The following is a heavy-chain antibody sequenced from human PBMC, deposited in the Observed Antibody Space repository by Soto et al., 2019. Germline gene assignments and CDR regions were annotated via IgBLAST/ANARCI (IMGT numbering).Heavy chain of an antibody. CDR3: ATGGGQSYGEFEF. CDR2: ISRYNGNT. V-gene: IGHV1-18*01. J-gene: IGHJ4*02. D-gene: IGHD2-8*02. Sequence: QVQLLQSGAEVKKPGASLKVSCKASGYLVNGYGVSWVRQAPGQGLEWMGWISRYNGNTRSTQKFQARVTMTTDTSTSTAYMELGSLTSDDTAVYYCATGGGQSYGEFEFWGQGTLVTVSS. CDR1: GYLVNGYG.